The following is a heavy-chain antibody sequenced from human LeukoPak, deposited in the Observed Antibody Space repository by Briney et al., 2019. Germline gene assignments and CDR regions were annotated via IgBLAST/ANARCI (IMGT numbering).Heavy chain of an antibody. Sequence: PGGSLRLSCAASGFTFSSYWMHWVRQAPGKGLVWVSRINTDGSGTSYADSVKGRFTISRDNAKNTLYLQMNSLRAEDTAVYYCARTVPGYFFDYWGQGTPVTVSS. CDR2: INTDGSGT. D-gene: IGHD3-10*01. J-gene: IGHJ4*02. V-gene: IGHV3-74*01. CDR3: ARTVPGYFFDY. CDR1: GFTFSSYW.